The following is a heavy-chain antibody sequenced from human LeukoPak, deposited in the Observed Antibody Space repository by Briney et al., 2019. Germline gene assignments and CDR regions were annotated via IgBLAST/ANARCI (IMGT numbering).Heavy chain of an antibody. V-gene: IGHV1-2*02. Sequence: ASVKVSCKASGYTFTGYYMHWVRQAPGQGLEWMGWINPNSGCTNYAQKFQGRVTMTRDTSISTADMELSRLRSDDTAVYYCARRTVTRVYYYYYYMDVWGKRTTVTVSS. D-gene: IGHD4-17*01. CDR2: INPNSGCT. J-gene: IGHJ6*03. CDR3: ARRTVTRVYYYYYYMDV. CDR1: GYTFTGYY.